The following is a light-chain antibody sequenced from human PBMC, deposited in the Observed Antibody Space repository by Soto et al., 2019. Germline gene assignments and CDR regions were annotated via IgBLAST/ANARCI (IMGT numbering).Light chain of an antibody. V-gene: IGKV3-11*01. CDR2: DAS. CDR3: PQRSNWPST. J-gene: IGKJ4*01. CDR1: QSVSSY. Sequence: EIVLTQSPATLSLSPGERAALSCRASQSVSSYLAWYQQKPGQAPRLLIYDASNRATGIPARFSGSGSGTDFTLTIRSLEPEDFAVSYCPQRSNWPSTFGGGTRVEIK.